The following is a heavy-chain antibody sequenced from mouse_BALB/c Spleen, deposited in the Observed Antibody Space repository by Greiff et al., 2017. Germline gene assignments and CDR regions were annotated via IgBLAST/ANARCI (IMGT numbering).Heavy chain of an antibody. V-gene: IGHV5-9-3*01. D-gene: IGHD2-4*01. CDR3: ARGRDYATLDY. Sequence: DVQLVESGGGLVKPGGSLKLSCAASGFTFSSYAMSWVRQTPEKRLEWVATISSGGSYTYYPDSVKGRFTISRDNAKNTLYLQMSSLRSEDTAMYYCARGRDYATLDYWGQGTTLTVSS. CDR1: GFTFSSYA. CDR2: ISSGGSYT. J-gene: IGHJ2*01.